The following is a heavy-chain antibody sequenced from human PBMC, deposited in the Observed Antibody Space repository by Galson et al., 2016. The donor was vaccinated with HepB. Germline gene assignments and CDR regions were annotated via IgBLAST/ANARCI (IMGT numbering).Heavy chain of an antibody. CDR2: IMPIFDSA. Sequence: SVKVSCKASGGTFSSYGISWVRQALGQGLEWMGGIMPIFDSANSGQNFQGRVTITGDESTSTAYMELSSLRSEDTALYFCARGPHIAARALDYWGQGTLVTVSS. J-gene: IGHJ4*02. V-gene: IGHV1-69*13. D-gene: IGHD6-13*01. CDR1: GGTFSSYG. CDR3: ARGPHIAARALDY.